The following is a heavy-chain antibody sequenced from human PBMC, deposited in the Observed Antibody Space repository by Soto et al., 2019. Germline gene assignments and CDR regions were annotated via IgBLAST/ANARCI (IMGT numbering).Heavy chain of an antibody. J-gene: IGHJ1*01. CDR1: GYIFTANF. D-gene: IGHD3-22*01. Sequence: QVRLAQSGAEVKKPGASVKVSCQASGYIFTANFISWVRQAPGQGLEWMGRLNPNTGDAEYSHEFQGRVNMSMHMSISTAYMEVTCLKSYDAAVYYWARVVLVVSSRYWLESWGQGNLVTLSS. CDR2: LNPNTGDA. CDR3: ARVVLVVSSRYWLES. V-gene: IGHV1-2*06.